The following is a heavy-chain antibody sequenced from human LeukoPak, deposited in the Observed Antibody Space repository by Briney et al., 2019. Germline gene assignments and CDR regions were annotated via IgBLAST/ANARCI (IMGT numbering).Heavy chain of an antibody. CDR3: ARDAKQQLAMYYYMDV. CDR2: ISSSGSTI. D-gene: IGHD6-13*01. J-gene: IGHJ6*03. Sequence: GGSLRLSCAASGFTFSDYYMSWIRQAPGKGLEWVSYISSSGSTIYYADSVKGRFTISRDNAKNSLYLQMNSLRAEDTAVYYCARDAKQQLAMYYYMDVWGKGTTVTVSS. CDR1: GFTFSDYY. V-gene: IGHV3-11*01.